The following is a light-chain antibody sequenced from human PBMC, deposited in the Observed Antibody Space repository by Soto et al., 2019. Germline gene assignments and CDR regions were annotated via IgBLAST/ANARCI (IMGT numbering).Light chain of an antibody. Sequence: DIQMTQSPSTLLASEGDRVTITCRASQSISSWLAWYQQKPGKAPKLLIYDASSLESGVPSRFSGSGSGTEFTLTISSLQPDDFATYYGQQYNSYPYTFGQGTKLEIK. CDR3: QQYNSYPYT. V-gene: IGKV1-5*01. CDR1: QSISSW. CDR2: DAS. J-gene: IGKJ2*01.